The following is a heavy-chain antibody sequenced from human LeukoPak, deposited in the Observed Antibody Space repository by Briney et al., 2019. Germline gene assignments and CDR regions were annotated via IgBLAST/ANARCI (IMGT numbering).Heavy chain of an antibody. J-gene: IGHJ4*02. CDR3: ARGQRSYFRAVDD. CDR1: GGSISSYY. V-gene: IGHV4-59*01. CDR2: IHYSGST. D-gene: IGHD1-26*01. Sequence: SETLSLTCTVSGGSISSYYWSWVRQSPGKGLEWIGYIHYSGSTNYNPSLRSRVTISLDTPKNQFSLKLPSVTAADTAMYHCARGQRSYFRAVDDWGRGTLVTVSS.